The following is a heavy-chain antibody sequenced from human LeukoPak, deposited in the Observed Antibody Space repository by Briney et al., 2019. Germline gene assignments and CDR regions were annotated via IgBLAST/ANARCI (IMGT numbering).Heavy chain of an antibody. D-gene: IGHD5-18*01. V-gene: IGHV3-7*01. Sequence: GGSLRLSCAASGFTFSSYWMSWVRQAPGKGREWVANIKQDGSEKYYMDSVKGRFTISRDNAKNSLYLQMNSLRAEDTAVYYCARDKGGFSYGYDYWGQGTLVTVSS. CDR3: ARDKGGFSYGYDY. CDR1: GFTFSSYW. CDR2: IKQDGSEK. J-gene: IGHJ4*02.